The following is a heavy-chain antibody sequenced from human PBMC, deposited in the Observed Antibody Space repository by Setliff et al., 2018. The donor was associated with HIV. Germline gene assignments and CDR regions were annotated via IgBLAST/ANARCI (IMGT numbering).Heavy chain of an antibody. V-gene: IGHV3-15*01. CDR2: IKTKTQRGTT. CDR3: ATDNGPSYSMDI. CDR1: GFTFSNSW. D-gene: IGHD2-21*01. J-gene: IGHJ6*02. Sequence: LSLSCAASGFTFSNSWMTWVRQAPGKGLEWVGRIKTKTQRGTTDDASPVKGRFTISRDDSKNTLYLQMNSLKIEDTAVYFCATDNGPSYSMDIWGQGTTVTVSS.